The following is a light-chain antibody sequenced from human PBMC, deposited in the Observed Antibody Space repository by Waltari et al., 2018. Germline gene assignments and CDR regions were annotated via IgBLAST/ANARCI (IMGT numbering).Light chain of an antibody. V-gene: IGKV1-39*01. CDR1: QSITTY. J-gene: IGKJ3*01. Sequence: DIQMTQSPSSLSASVGDRVTITCRASQSITTYLNWYQQKPGQAPKLLIYDASSLQSGVPSRFSGSGSGTDFTLTISSLQPEDFATYYCQQSYSTLITFGPGTKVEIK. CDR2: DAS. CDR3: QQSYSTLIT.